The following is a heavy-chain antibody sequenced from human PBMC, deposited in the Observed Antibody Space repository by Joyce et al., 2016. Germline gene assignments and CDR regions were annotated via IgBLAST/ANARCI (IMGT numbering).Heavy chain of an antibody. CDR3: ARDGGYYFDY. Sequence: QVHLQESGPGLVKPSETLSLTCTVPGDSVTSFFWNWIRQPPGKGLEWVAHISSTGSTKYTPSLKSRATISLDAPRNQFSLKLTALTAADTAIYYCARDGGYYFDYWGQGTLVAVSS. CDR2: ISSTGST. D-gene: IGHD3-16*01. J-gene: IGHJ4*02. V-gene: IGHV4-59*02. CDR1: GDSVTSFF.